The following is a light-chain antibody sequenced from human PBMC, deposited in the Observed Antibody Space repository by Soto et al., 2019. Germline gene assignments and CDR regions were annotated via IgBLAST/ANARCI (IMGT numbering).Light chain of an antibody. CDR1: QSVLHNSNNYNY. CDR3: QQYFLIPHT. CDR2: WAS. V-gene: IGKV4-1*01. J-gene: IGKJ2*01. Sequence: DIVMTQSPDSLAVSLGERASINCKSSQSVLHNSNNYNYLAWYQQKPGQPPKLLIYWASTRESGVTDRFSGSGSGKDFTLTISSLQAEDVAVYYCQQYFLIPHTFGQGTKLEIK.